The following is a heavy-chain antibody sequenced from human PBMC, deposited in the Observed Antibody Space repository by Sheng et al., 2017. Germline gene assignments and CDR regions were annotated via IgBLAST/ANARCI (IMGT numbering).Heavy chain of an antibody. Sequence: QVQLVQSGAEVKKPGASVKVSCKASGYTFTGYYMHWVRQAPGQGLEWMGWINPNSGGTNYAQKFQGRVTMTRDTSISTAYMELSRLRSDDTAVYYCARDVRELHYYYYYMDVWGQGTTVTVSS. V-gene: IGHV1-2*02. D-gene: IGHD1-26*01. CDR3: ARDVRELHYYYYYMDV. J-gene: IGHJ6*03. CDR1: GYTFTGYY. CDR2: INPNSGGT.